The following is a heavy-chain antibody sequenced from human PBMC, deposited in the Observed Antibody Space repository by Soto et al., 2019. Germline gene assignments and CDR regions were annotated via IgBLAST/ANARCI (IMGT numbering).Heavy chain of an antibody. CDR1: GITFSSYD. CDR3: AKDEPLPAY. CDR2: ISFDGGSK. V-gene: IGHV3-30*18. Sequence: QVQLVESGGGVVQPGRSLRVSCGVSGITFSSYDMHWVRQAPGEGLEWVAFISFDGGSKYYADSVRGRFTISRDNSKNTLYLQMNSLRADDTAVYYCAKDEPLPAYWGQGTLVTVSS. J-gene: IGHJ4*02.